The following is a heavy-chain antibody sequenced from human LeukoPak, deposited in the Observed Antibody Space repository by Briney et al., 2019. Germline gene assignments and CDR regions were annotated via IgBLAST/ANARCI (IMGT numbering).Heavy chain of an antibody. CDR3: ARISFRGEEEVAINGSTFDY. CDR2: ISYDGSNK. V-gene: IGHV3-30-3*01. D-gene: IGHD5-24*01. Sequence: GRSLRLSGAASGFTFSSYAMHWVRQAPGKGLEWVAVISYDGSNKYYADSVKGRFTISRDNSKNTLYLQTNSLRAEDTAVYYCARISFRGEEEVAINGSTFDYWGQGTLVTVSS. J-gene: IGHJ4*02. CDR1: GFTFSSYA.